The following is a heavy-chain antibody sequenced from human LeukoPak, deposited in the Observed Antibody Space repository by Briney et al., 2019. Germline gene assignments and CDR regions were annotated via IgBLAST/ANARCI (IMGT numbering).Heavy chain of an antibody. CDR3: ARDLTYYSSSGYDH. J-gene: IGHJ5*02. D-gene: IGHD6-13*01. CDR1: GGSISSYY. CDR2: IYYSGST. V-gene: IGHV4-59*12. Sequence: SETLSLTCTVSGGSISSYYWSWIRQPPGKGLEWIGYIYYSGSTNYNPSLKSRVTISVDTSKNQFSLKLSSVTAADTAVYYCARDLTYYSSSGYDHWGQGTLVTVSS.